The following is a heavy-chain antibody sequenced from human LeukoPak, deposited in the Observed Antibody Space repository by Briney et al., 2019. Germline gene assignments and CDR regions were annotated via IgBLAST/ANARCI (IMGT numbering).Heavy chain of an antibody. D-gene: IGHD3-3*01. V-gene: IGHV3-7*03. CDR3: AKDPTDFWSGYSYT. CDR2: INPDGSEK. CDR1: GFSFSSNW. J-gene: IGHJ5*02. Sequence: PGGSLRLSCTASGFSFSSNWMTWVRQAPGKGLEWVGNINPDGSEKFYVDSVRGRFTISRDNARSSVYLQMTSLRAEDTAVYYCAKDPTDFWSGYSYTWGQGTLVTVSS.